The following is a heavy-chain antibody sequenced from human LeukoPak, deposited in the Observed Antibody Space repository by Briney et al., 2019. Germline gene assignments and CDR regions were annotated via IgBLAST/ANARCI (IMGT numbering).Heavy chain of an antibody. CDR1: GGSFSGYY. D-gene: IGHD5-12*01. V-gene: IGHV4-34*01. J-gene: IGHJ4*02. CDR2: INHSGST. CDR3: ARGRGVATVQCLDY. Sequence: SETLSLTCAVYGGSFSGYYWSWIRQPPGKGLEWIGEINHSGSTNYNPSLKSRVTISVDTSKNQFSLKLSSVTAADTAVYYCARGRGVATVQCLDYWGQGTLVTVSS.